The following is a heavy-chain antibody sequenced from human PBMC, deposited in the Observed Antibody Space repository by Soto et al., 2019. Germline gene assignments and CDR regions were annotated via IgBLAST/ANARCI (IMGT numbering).Heavy chain of an antibody. J-gene: IGHJ4*02. D-gene: IGHD2-15*01. CDR1: GFTFRSYA. Sequence: EVQLLESGGGLVQPGGSLRLSCAASGFTFRSYAMSWVRQAQGKGLEWVSVISGSGGYTYYADSVKGRFTISRDNSKNTLYLQMNSLRAEDTAVYYCAKWTVVVVAATRGGYFDYWGQGTLVTVSS. CDR3: AKWTVVVVAATRGGYFDY. V-gene: IGHV3-23*01. CDR2: ISGSGGYT.